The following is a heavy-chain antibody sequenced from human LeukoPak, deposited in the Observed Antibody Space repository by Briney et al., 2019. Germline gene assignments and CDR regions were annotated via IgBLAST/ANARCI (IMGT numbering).Heavy chain of an antibody. J-gene: IGHJ4*02. CDR2: ISAYNGNT. D-gene: IGHD3-10*01. CDR1: AHTFSNYG. Sequence: ASVKVSCKTSAHTFSNYGFNWVRQAPGQGLEWMGWISAYNGNTKYAQRFQGRFTMTTDTSTSTAYMELRSLTSDDTAVYYCARDLDGSGSYYTDYWGQGTLVTVSS. V-gene: IGHV1-18*01. CDR3: ARDLDGSGSYYTDY.